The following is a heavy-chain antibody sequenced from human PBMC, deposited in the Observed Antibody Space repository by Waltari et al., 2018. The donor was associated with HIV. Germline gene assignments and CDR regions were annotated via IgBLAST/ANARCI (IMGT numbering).Heavy chain of an antibody. CDR1: GFTFSNYA. J-gene: IGHJ6*02. Sequence: EVQVLESGGGLVQPGGSLRLSCAASGFTFSNYAMSWVRQAPGKGLEWLSSISGSGGSTNYADSVKGRFTISRDNSKNTLSLQMISLRAEDTAVYYCAKGRFVDLGYASAQYYYGLDVWGQGTTVTVSS. D-gene: IGHD3-10*01. CDR2: ISGSGGST. CDR3: AKGRFVDLGYASAQYYYGLDV. V-gene: IGHV3-23*01.